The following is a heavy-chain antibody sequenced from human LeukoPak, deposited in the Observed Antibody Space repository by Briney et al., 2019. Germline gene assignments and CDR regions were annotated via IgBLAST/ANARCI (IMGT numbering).Heavy chain of an antibody. CDR1: GGSFSGYY. CDR3: ARGLRRRSFGDY. V-gene: IGHV4-34*01. D-gene: IGHD3-16*01. J-gene: IGHJ4*02. Sequence: SETLPLTCAVYGGSFSGYYWRWLGQPPGKGLDWIGEINHSGSTNYNQSLKSRVTISVDTSKNQFSLQLSSVTAADTAVYYCARGLRRRSFGDYWGQGTLVTVSS. CDR2: INHSGST.